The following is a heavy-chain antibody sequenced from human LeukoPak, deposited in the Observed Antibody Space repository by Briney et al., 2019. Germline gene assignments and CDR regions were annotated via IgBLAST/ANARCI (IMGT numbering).Heavy chain of an antibody. D-gene: IGHD6-19*01. CDR3: MSVGSSGRGDY. Sequence: GGSLRLSCAASGFTLSRYEMNWVRQAPGKGLEWVSYISDSGRTVYYADSVKGRFTISRDNSKNTLFVQMDSLRIEDTAVYYCMSVGSSGRGDYWGQGTLVTVSS. V-gene: IGHV3-48*03. J-gene: IGHJ4*02. CDR1: GFTLSRYE. CDR2: ISDSGRTV.